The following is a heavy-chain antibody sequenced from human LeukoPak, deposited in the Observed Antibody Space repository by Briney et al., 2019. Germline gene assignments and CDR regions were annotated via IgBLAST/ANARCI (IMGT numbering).Heavy chain of an antibody. Sequence: SETLSLTCTVSGGSISSSSYYWGWIRQPPGKGLEWIGSIYYSGSTYYNPSLKSRVTISVDTSKNQFSLKLSSVTAADTAVYYCASTQYQLLRNFDYWGQGTLVTVSS. CDR3: ASTQYQLLRNFDY. D-gene: IGHD2-2*01. CDR1: GGSISSSSYY. J-gene: IGHJ4*02. CDR2: IYYSGST. V-gene: IGHV4-39*01.